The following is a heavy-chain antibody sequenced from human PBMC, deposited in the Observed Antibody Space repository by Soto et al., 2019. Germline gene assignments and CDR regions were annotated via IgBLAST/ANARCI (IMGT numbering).Heavy chain of an antibody. CDR3: ASRASSGGDCYAFDS. V-gene: IGHV1-69*06. J-gene: IGHJ4*02. CDR2: IIPPFGTA. CDR1: GGIFSSNT. Sequence: QVYLVQSGAEVKKPGSSVKISCKASGGIFSSNTINWVRQAAGQGLEWMGGIIPPFGTANYAEKFQGRATITADKSTQTGHRELESLRSEDTAVYYCASRASSGGDCYAFDSWGQGTLVTVSS. D-gene: IGHD2-21*02.